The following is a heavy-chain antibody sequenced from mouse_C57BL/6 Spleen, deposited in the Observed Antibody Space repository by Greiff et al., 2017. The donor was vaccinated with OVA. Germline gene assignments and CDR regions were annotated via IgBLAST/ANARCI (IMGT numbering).Heavy chain of an antibody. CDR3: ARQNYDYVWFAY. CDR2: ISSGGSYT. Sequence: VMLVESGGDLVKPGGSLKLSCAASGFTFSSYGMSWVRQTPDKRLEWVATISSGGSYTYYPDSVKGRFTISRDNAKNTLYLQMSSLKSEDTAMYYCARQNYDYVWFAYWGQGTLVTVSA. D-gene: IGHD2-4*01. V-gene: IGHV5-6*01. J-gene: IGHJ3*01. CDR1: GFTFSSYG.